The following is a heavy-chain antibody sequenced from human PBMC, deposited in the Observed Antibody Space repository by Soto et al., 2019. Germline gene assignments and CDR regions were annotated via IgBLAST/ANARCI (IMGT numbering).Heavy chain of an antibody. J-gene: IGHJ6*02. CDR2: LNPNSGNT. V-gene: IGHV1-8*01. D-gene: IGHD6-13*01. CDR3: ARGPTYSSSWYKGMDV. CDR1: GYTLTRYD. Sequence: GASVEGSCKASGYTLTRYDIKWVGQATGQGFEWVGWLNPNSGNTGYAQKFQGRVTMTRNTSISTAYMELSSLRSEDTAVYYCARGPTYSSSWYKGMDVWGQGTTVNVSS.